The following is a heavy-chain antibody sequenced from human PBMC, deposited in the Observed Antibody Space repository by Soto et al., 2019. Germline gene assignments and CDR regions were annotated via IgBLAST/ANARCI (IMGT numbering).Heavy chain of an antibody. Sequence: QVQLQQWGAGLLKPSETLSLTCAVYGGSFSGYYWSWIRQPPGKGLEWIGEINHSGSTNYNPSLKSRVTIAVDTSKNQFSLKLSSVTAADTAVYYCARAPAYCSGGSCYSVVDYFDYWGQGTLATVSS. D-gene: IGHD2-15*01. CDR2: INHSGST. J-gene: IGHJ4*02. CDR1: GGSFSGYY. CDR3: ARAPAYCSGGSCYSVVDYFDY. V-gene: IGHV4-34*01.